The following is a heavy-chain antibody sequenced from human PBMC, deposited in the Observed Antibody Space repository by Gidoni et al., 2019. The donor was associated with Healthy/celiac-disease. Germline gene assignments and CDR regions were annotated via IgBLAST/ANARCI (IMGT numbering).Heavy chain of an antibody. D-gene: IGHD2-8*01. CDR2: ITYDGSNK. CDR1: GATSSSYA. Sequence: QVQQVESGGGVGQPGRPLRLACADYGATSSSYAMHWVRQFPGKGLEWVAVITYDGSNKFYADSVKGRCTIARDDSKITLYLQMNSLIAEDAAVSDCAGDGWTYCTNGVCGGMDVWGQGTTVTVSS. CDR3: AGDGWTYCTNGVCGGMDV. V-gene: IGHV3-30-3*01. J-gene: IGHJ6*02.